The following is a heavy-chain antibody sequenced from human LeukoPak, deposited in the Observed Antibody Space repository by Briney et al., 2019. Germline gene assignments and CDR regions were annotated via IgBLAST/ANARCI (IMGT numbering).Heavy chain of an antibody. CDR1: EHIFTIYH. V-gene: IGHV1-2*02. CDR2: INPDTGVT. Sequence: ASVKVSCKTSEHIFTIYHIHWVRQAPGQGLEWMAWINPDTGVTKYAQDLQGRVTVARDTSLTTTYMELSTPTSDDTAVYYCALVTSGNWWFDPWGPGTLVTVSS. J-gene: IGHJ5*02. CDR3: ALVTSGNWWFDP. D-gene: IGHD2-21*02.